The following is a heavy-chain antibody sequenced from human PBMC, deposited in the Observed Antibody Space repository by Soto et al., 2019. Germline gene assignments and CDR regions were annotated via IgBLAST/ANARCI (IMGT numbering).Heavy chain of an antibody. V-gene: IGHV1-3*01. CDR2: INVGTGYT. D-gene: IGHD3-22*01. CDR3: ARVGALGSNYDDAAYDA. CDR1: GYTFTSDA. J-gene: IGHJ3*01. Sequence: VHLVQSGAEVKKPGASVKVSCRASGYTFTSDAMHWVRQAPGQGLEWMGWINVGTGYTTFSQKFQGRVSITSVKSASTAYMALSSLRSEDTAIYYCARVGALGSNYDDAAYDAWGQGTKVTVSS.